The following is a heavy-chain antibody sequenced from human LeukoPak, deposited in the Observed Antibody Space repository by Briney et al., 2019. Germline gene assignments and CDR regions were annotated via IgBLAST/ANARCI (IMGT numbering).Heavy chain of an antibody. CDR3: TSVVVAAPPFFDY. CDR1: GFTFSNAW. D-gene: IGHD2-15*01. J-gene: IGHJ4*02. Sequence: PGGSLRLSCAASGFTFSNAWMSWVRQAPGRGLEWVGRIKSKTDGGTTDYAAPVKGRFTISRDDSKNTLYLQMNSLKTEDTAVYYCTSVVVAAPPFFDYWGQGTLVTVSS. V-gene: IGHV3-15*01. CDR2: IKSKTDGGTT.